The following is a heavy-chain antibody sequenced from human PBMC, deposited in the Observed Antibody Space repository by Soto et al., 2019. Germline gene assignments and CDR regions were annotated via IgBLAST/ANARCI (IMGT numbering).Heavy chain of an antibody. CDR2: IYYSGST. V-gene: IGHV4-59*01. CDR1: GGSISSYY. J-gene: IGHJ6*02. Sequence: SEPLSLTCTVYGGSISSYYWSWIRQPPGKGLEWIGYIYYSGSTNYNPSLKSRVTISVDTSKNQFSLKLSSVTAADTAVYYCARDSDYSFGMDVWGQGTTVTVSS. D-gene: IGHD1-26*01. CDR3: ARDSDYSFGMDV.